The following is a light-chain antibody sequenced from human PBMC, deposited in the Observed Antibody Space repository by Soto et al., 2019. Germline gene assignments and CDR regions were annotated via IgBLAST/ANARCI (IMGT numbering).Light chain of an antibody. CDR1: QGISSY. V-gene: IGKV1-8*01. CDR3: QQYYSYST. Sequence: AIRMTQSPSSLSASTGDRVTITCRASQGISSYLAWYQQKPGKAPKLLIYAASTLQSGVPSRSSGSGSGTDFPLTISCLQSEDFAPYYCQQYYSYSTFGQGTKVDIK. CDR2: AAS. J-gene: IGKJ1*01.